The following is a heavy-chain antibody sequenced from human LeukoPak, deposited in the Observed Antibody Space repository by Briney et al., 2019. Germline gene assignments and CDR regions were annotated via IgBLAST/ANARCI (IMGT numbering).Heavy chain of an antibody. V-gene: IGHV4-59*01. D-gene: IGHD3-16*01. Sequence: SETLSLTCTVSGGSISSFYWSWIRQPPGKGLEWIGYIYYSGSTNYNPSLKSRVTISVDTSKNQFSLKLSSVTAADTAVYYCARGWGINWYFDVWGRGTLVTVSS. CDR3: ARGWGINWYFDV. CDR1: GGSISSFY. J-gene: IGHJ2*01. CDR2: IYYSGST.